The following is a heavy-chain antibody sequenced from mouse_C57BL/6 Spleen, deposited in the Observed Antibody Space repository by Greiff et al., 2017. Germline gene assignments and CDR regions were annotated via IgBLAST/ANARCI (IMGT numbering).Heavy chain of an antibody. CDR3: ARSPHYYGSSYGYFDV. J-gene: IGHJ1*03. CDR1: GFTFSSYA. Sequence: EVMLVESGGGLVKPGGSLKLSCAASGFTFSSYAMSWVRQTPEKRLEWVATISDGGSYTYYPDNVKGRFTISRDNAKNNLYLQMSHLKSEDTAMYYCARSPHYYGSSYGYFDVWGTGTTVTVSS. V-gene: IGHV5-4*03. CDR2: ISDGGSYT. D-gene: IGHD1-1*01.